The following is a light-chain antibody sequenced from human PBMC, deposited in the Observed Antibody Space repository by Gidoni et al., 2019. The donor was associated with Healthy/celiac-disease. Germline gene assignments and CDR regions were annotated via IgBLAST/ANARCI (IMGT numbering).Light chain of an antibody. J-gene: IGKJ2*01. CDR2: DAS. V-gene: IGKV3-11*01. CDR3: QQRSNWPPRYT. CDR1: QSVSSF. Sequence: EIVLTQSPATLSLSPGERATLSCRASQSVSSFLAWYQHKPGQAPRLLSYDASNRATGIPARFSGSGSGTDFTLTISSLEPEDFAVYYCQQRSNWPPRYTFGQGTKLEIK.